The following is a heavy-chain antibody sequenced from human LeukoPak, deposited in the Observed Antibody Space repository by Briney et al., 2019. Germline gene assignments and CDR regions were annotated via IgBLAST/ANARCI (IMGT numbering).Heavy chain of an antibody. CDR3: TRGRVVDPFDI. J-gene: IGHJ3*02. Sequence: VASVKVSCKATGGTFNNYAVHWVRQAPGKGLEWTGRIIPTLGAADYAQHFKGRVTITADKSTTTAYMELRSLRYEDTAVYYCTRGRVVDPFDIWGQGTMVTVSS. D-gene: IGHD2-21*01. CDR2: IIPTLGAA. CDR1: GGTFNNYA. V-gene: IGHV1-69*04.